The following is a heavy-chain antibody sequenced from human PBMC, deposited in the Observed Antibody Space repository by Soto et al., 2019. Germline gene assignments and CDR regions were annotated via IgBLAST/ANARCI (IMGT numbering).Heavy chain of an antibody. J-gene: IGHJ1*01. D-gene: IGHD6-19*01. CDR2: IYSGGST. Sequence: EVQLVESGGGLVQPGGSLRLSCAASGFTVSSNYMSWVRQAPGKGLEWVSVIYSGGSTYYADSVKSRFTISRDNSKNTLYLQMNSLRAEDTAVYYCARDRIAVAGNPEYFQHWGQGTLVTVSS. CDR1: GFTVSSNY. V-gene: IGHV3-66*01. CDR3: ARDRIAVAGNPEYFQH.